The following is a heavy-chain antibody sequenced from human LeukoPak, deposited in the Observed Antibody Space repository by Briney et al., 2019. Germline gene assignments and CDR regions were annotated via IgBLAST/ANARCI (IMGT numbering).Heavy chain of an antibody. CDR2: IYYSGST. CDR1: GGSTSSYY. Sequence: SETLSLTCTVSGGSTSSYYWCWIRQPPGKGLEWIGYIYYSGSTNYNPSLKSRVTISVDTSKNQFSLKLSSVTAADTAVYYCARLVSYYYDRWGQGTLVTVSS. D-gene: IGHD3-22*01. CDR3: ARLVSYYYDR. J-gene: IGHJ4*02. V-gene: IGHV4-59*08.